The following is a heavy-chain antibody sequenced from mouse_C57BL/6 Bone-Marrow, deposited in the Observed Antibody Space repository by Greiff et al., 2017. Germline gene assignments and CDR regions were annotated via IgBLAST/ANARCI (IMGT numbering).Heavy chain of an antibody. V-gene: IGHV1-26*01. CDR3: SRTDSNYLYYYAMDY. CDR2: INPNNGGT. Sequence: VQLQQSGPELVKPGASVKISCKASGYTFTDYYMNWVKQSHGKSLEWIGDINPNNGGTSYNQKFKGKATLTVDKSSSTAYMELRSLTSEYSAVYYCSRTDSNYLYYYAMDYWGQGTSVTVSS. CDR1: GYTFTDYY. J-gene: IGHJ4*01. D-gene: IGHD2-5*01.